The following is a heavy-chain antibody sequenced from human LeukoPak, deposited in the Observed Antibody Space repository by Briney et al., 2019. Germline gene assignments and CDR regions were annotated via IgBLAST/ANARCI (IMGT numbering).Heavy chain of an antibody. CDR3: AREGGYYDSSDYYSYYFDY. Sequence: GGSLRLSCAASGSTVSSNYMSWVRQAPGKGLEWVSVIYSGGSTYYADSVKGRFTISRDNSKNTLYLRMNSLRAEDTAVYYRAREGGYYDSSDYYSYYFDYWGQGTLVTVSS. J-gene: IGHJ4*02. V-gene: IGHV3-66*01. CDR1: GSTVSSNY. D-gene: IGHD3-22*01. CDR2: IYSGGST.